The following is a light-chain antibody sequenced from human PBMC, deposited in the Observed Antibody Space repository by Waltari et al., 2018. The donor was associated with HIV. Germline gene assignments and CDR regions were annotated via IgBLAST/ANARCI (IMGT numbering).Light chain of an antibody. CDR2: EVS. CDR1: SSDVGGYNY. V-gene: IGLV2-14*01. CDR3: SSYTSSSTYVV. J-gene: IGLJ2*01. Sequence: QSALTQPASVSGSPGQSITISCTATSSDVGGYNYVSWYQQHPGKAPKLMIYEVSNRPSGVSNRFSGSKSGNTASLTISGLQAEDEADYYCSSYTSSSTYVVFGGGTKLTVL.